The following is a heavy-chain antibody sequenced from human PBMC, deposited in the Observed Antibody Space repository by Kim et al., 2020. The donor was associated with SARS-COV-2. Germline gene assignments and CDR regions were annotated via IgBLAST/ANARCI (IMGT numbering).Heavy chain of an antibody. CDR2: ISGSGGST. CDR3: AKDSPYYYGSGAYFDY. Sequence: GGSLRLSCAASGFTFSSYAMSWVRQAPGKGLEWVSAISGSGGSTYYADSVKGRFTISRDNSKNTLYLQMNSLRAEDTAVYYCAKDSPYYYGSGAYFDYWGQGTLVTVSS. V-gene: IGHV3-23*01. D-gene: IGHD3-10*01. CDR1: GFTFSSYA. J-gene: IGHJ4*02.